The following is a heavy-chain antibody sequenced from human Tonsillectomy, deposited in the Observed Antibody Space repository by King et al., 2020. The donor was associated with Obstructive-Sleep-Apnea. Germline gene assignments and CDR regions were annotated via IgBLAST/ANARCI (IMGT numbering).Heavy chain of an antibody. D-gene: IGHD1-26*01. CDR3: ARDRGSYSDEYYFDY. CDR2: IYHSGST. J-gene: IGHJ4*02. CDR1: GYSISSGYY. V-gene: IGHV4-38-2*02. Sequence: QLQESGPGLVKPSETLSLTCTVSGYSISSGYYWGWIRKPPGKGLEWIGSIYHSGSTYYNPSLKSRVTISVDTSKNQFSLKLSSVTAADTAVYYCARDRGSYSDEYYFDYRGQGTLVTVSS.